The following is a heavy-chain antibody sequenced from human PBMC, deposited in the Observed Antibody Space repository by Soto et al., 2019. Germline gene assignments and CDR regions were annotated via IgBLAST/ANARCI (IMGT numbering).Heavy chain of an antibody. CDR2: FDPEDGET. V-gene: IGHV1-24*01. CDR3: ATAAGYGSGSYYHYGMDV. CDR1: GYTLTELS. Sequence: ASVKVSCKVSGYTLTELSMHWVRQAPGKGLEWMGGFDPEDGETIYAQKFQGRVTMTEDTSTDTAYMELSSLRSEDTAVYCCATAAGYGSGSYYHYGMDVWGQGTTVTVSS. D-gene: IGHD3-10*01. J-gene: IGHJ6*02.